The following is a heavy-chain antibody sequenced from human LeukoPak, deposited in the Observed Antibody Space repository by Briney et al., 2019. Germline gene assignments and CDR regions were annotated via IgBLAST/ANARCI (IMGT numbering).Heavy chain of an antibody. Sequence: GRSLRLSCAASGFTFSSYAMHWVRQAPGKGLEWVAVISYDGSNKYYADSVKGRFTISRDNSKNTLYLQMNSLRAEDTAVYYCAREYGYGGNLNLDYWGQGTLVTVSP. CDR3: AREYGYGGNLNLDY. CDR1: GFTFSSYA. J-gene: IGHJ4*02. V-gene: IGHV3-30*04. D-gene: IGHD4-23*01. CDR2: ISYDGSNK.